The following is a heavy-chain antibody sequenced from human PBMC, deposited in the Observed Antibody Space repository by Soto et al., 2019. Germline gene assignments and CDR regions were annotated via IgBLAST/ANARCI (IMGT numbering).Heavy chain of an antibody. D-gene: IGHD6-6*01. CDR2: IIPIFGTA. CDR1: GGTFSSYA. Sequence: SVKVSCKASGGTFSSYAISWVRQAPGQGLEWMGGIIPIFGTANYAQKFQGRVTITADESTSTAYMELSSLRSEDTAVYYCARQKYSRPYYHYCMDLWGQGTTVTVSS. CDR3: ARQKYSRPYYHYCMDL. J-gene: IGHJ6*02. V-gene: IGHV1-69*13.